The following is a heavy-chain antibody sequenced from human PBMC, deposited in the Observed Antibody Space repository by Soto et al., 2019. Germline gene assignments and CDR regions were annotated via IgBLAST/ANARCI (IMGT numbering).Heavy chain of an antibody. V-gene: IGHV4-4*07. CDR1: GGSITDYS. CDR2: IFSSGST. J-gene: IGHJ4*02. CDR3: ARGVYGAYLDY. Sequence: SETLSLTCTVSGGSITDYSWVWIRQPAGKGLEWIGRIFSSGSTNYNPSLKGRITMSLDTSKNQFSLKLNSVTTADRALYFCARGVYGAYLDYWGQGIPVTVS. D-gene: IGHD3-10*01.